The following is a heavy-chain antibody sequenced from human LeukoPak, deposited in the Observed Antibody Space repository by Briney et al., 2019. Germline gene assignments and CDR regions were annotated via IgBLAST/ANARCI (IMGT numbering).Heavy chain of an antibody. J-gene: IGHJ4*02. CDR1: GGSISSYY. CDR2: IYYSGST. Sequence: SETLSLTCTVSGGSISSYYWSWIRQPPGKGLEGIGYIYYSGSTNYNPSLKSRVTISVDTSKNQFSLKLSSVTAADTAVYYCARHVHGSGYSGYGLFDYWGQGTLVTVSS. V-gene: IGHV4-59*08. D-gene: IGHD5-12*01. CDR3: ARHVHGSGYSGYGLFDY.